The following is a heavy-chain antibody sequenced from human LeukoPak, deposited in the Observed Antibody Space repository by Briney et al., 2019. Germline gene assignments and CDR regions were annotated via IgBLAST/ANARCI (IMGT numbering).Heavy chain of an antibody. Sequence: ASVKVSCKASGYTFITYYIHWVRQAPGQGLEWMGIINPNGGTTSYAQKFQGRVTMTRDTSTSTVYMELSSLRSDDTAMYYCARESPPNWFDPWGQGTPVTVSS. CDR3: ARESPPNWFDP. V-gene: IGHV1-46*01. CDR1: GYTFITYY. CDR2: INPNGGTT. J-gene: IGHJ5*02.